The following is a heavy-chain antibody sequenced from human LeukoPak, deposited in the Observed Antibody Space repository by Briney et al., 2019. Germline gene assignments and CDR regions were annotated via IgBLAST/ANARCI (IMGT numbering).Heavy chain of an antibody. CDR2: IIPIVGTA. V-gene: IGHV1-69*04. D-gene: IGHD3-10*01. CDR3: ARGITVVRGVIKGGMDV. J-gene: IGHJ6*02. Sequence: SAKVSCKASGGTFSTYYAISWVRQAPGQGLEWMGRIIPIVGTANYAQKFQGRVTMTADKSTGTVYMELSSLRSGDTAVYYCARGITVVRGVIKGGMDVWGQGTTVTVSS. CDR1: GGTFSTYYA.